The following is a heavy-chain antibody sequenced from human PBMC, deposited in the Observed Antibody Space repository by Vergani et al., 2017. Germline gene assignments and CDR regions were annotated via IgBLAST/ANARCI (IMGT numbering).Heavy chain of an antibody. J-gene: IGHJ5*02. D-gene: IGHD4-23*01. CDR1: GGSISSYY. CDR3: ARDSPTVVTS. V-gene: IGHV4-59*12. CDR2: IYYSGRT. Sequence: QVQLQESGPGLVKPSETLSLTCTVSGGSISSYYWSWIRQPPGKGLEWIGYIYYSGRTNYNPSLKSRVTMSVDTSKNQFSLKLRSVTAADTAVYYCARDSPTVVTSWGQGTLVTVSS.